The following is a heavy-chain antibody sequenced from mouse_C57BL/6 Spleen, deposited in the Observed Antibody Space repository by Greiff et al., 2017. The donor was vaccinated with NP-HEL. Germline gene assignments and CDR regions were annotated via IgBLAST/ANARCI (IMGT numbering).Heavy chain of an antibody. D-gene: IGHD1-1*02. CDR2: IDPSDSET. Sequence: QVQLQQPGAELVRPGSSVKLSCKASGYTFTSYWMHWVKQRPIQGLEWIGNIDPSDSETHYNQKFKDKATLTVDKSSSTAYMQLSSLTSEDSAVYYCARGGPGGYYFDYWGQGTTLTVSS. J-gene: IGHJ2*01. CDR1: GYTFTSYW. V-gene: IGHV1-52*01. CDR3: ARGGPGGYYFDY.